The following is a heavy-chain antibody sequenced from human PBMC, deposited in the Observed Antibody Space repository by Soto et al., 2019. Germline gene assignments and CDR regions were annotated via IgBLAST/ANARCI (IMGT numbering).Heavy chain of an antibody. V-gene: IGHV3-21*01. J-gene: IGHJ6*02. CDR3: ARNGDSSSWRENYYYYGMDV. CDR1: GFTFSSYS. CDR2: ISSSSSYI. Sequence: GGSLSLSCAASGFTFSSYSMNWVRQAPGKGLEWVSSISSSSSYIYYADSVKGRFTISRDNAKNSLYLQMNSLRAEDTAVYYCARNGDSSSWRENYYYYGMDVWGQGTTVTVSS. D-gene: IGHD6-13*01.